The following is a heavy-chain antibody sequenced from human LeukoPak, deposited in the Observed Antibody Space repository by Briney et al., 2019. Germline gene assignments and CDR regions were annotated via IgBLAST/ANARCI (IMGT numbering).Heavy chain of an antibody. D-gene: IGHD6-6*01. CDR3: ARARVALGWFDP. CDR1: GGSISSYY. J-gene: IGHJ5*02. CDR2: IYYSGST. Sequence: SETLSLTCTVSGGSISSYYWSWIRQPPGKGLEWIGYIYYSGSTNYNPSLKSRVTISVDTSKNQFSLKLSSVTAADTAAYYCARARVALGWFDPWGQGTLVTVSS. V-gene: IGHV4-59*01.